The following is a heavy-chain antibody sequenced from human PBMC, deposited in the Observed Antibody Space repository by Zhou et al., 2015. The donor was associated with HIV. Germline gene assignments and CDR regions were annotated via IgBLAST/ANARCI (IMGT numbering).Heavy chain of an antibody. CDR3: VRDRTSTFRGWYFDL. CDR2: INYYGSST. Sequence: VRLEESGGGVVQPGGSLRLSCAASGIIFRNYWMHWVRQTPGKGLVWVSGINYYGSSTSYADSVKGRFTISRDNAKNTLYLQMSSLRGEDTAVYYCVRDRTSTFRGWYFDLWGRGTLVTVSS. J-gene: IGHJ2*01. V-gene: IGHV3-74*01. CDR1: GIIFRNYW. D-gene: IGHD3-16*01.